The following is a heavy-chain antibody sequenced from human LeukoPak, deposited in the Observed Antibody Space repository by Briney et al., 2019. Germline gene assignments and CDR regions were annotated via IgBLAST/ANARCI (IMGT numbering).Heavy chain of an antibody. V-gene: IGHV4-39*01. Sequence: SETLSLTCTVSGGSISSSSYYWGWIRQPPGKGLEWIGSIYYSGSTYYNPSLKSRVTISVDTSKNQFSLKLSSVTAAETAVYYCARTRYYYNSRSYGAPYYFDYWGQGTLVTVSS. D-gene: IGHD3-10*01. CDR2: IYYSGST. CDR1: GGSISSSSYY. J-gene: IGHJ4*02. CDR3: ARTRYYYNSRSYGAPYYFDY.